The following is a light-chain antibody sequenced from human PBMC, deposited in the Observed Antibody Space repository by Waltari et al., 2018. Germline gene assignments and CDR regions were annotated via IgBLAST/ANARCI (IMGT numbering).Light chain of an antibody. Sequence: DIQMTQSPSSLSASVGDRVTITCRASQSIAGRVNWYQQKPGRAPKILIHAASTLQSGVPPRFSGSGSGTDFTLTISSLQPEDFSTYYCQRSYSAPRTFGQGTKLDIK. CDR3: QRSYSAPRT. CDR2: AAS. CDR1: QSIAGR. J-gene: IGKJ2*01. V-gene: IGKV1-39*01.